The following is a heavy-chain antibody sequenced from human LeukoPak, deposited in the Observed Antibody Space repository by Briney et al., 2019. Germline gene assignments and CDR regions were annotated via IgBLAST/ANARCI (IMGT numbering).Heavy chain of an antibody. Sequence: PSETLSLTCTVSSGSISSYYWSWIRQPAGKGLEWIGRIYTSGNTDCNPSLKSRVTMSVDTSKNQFSLKLSSVTAADTAVYYCARQVWQQLIDYWGQGTLVTVSS. V-gene: IGHV4-4*07. J-gene: IGHJ4*02. CDR3: ARQVWQQLIDY. CDR2: IYTSGNT. D-gene: IGHD6-13*01. CDR1: SGSISSYY.